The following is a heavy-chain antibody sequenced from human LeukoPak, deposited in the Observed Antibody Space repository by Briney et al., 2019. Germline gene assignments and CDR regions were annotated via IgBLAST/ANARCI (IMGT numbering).Heavy chain of an antibody. V-gene: IGHV4-4*07. D-gene: IGHD3-16*01. CDR1: GGSISGYY. CDR3: ARDMTRQGYYYYMDV. Sequence: SETLSLTCTVSGGSISGYYWSWIRQPAGKGLEWIGRIYTSGSTNYNPSLKSRVTISVDTSKNQFSLKLSSVTAADTAVYYCARDMTRQGYYYYMDVWGKGTTVTVSS. J-gene: IGHJ6*03. CDR2: IYTSGST.